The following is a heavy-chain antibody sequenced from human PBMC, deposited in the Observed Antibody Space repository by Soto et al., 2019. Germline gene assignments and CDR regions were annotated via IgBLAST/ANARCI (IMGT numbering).Heavy chain of an antibody. CDR1: RFTFSSYG. D-gene: IGHD5-12*01. V-gene: IGHV3-23*01. Sequence: EVQLLESGGDLVQPGGSLRLSCAVSRFTFSSYGMNWVRQAPGKGLEWVSSISDDGDSTYYADSVKGRFTISRDNSKNTLYLHMNSLRAEDTAVYYCAKRSGYQEAAYLDYWGQGTLVTVSS. CDR2: ISDDGDST. J-gene: IGHJ4*02. CDR3: AKRSGYQEAAYLDY.